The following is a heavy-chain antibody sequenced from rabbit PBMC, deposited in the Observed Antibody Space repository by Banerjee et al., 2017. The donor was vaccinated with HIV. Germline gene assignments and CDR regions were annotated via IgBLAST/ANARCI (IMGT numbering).Heavy chain of an antibody. Sequence: QEQLVESGGGLVQPGGSLKLSCKASGFDFSTYGVSWVRQAPGKGLEWIGIIYVGKGSTDYASWVNGRFTISSHNAQNTLYLQLNSLTAADTATYFCARDLAAVTGWNFGLWGPGTLVTVS. J-gene: IGHJ6*01. CDR2: IYVGKGST. D-gene: IGHD7-1*01. V-gene: IGHV1S47*01. CDR3: ARDLAAVTGWNFGL. CDR1: GFDFSTYG.